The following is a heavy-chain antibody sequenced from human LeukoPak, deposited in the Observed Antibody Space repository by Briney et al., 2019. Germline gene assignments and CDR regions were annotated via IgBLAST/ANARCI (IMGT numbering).Heavy chain of an antibody. Sequence: GGSLRLSCAASGFTLSSYGMHWVRQAPGKGLEWVAVIWHDGSNKYYADSVKGRFTVSRDNSKNTLYLQMNSLRAEDTAVYYCAREKMATVVYYYYGMDVWGQGTTVTVSS. D-gene: IGHD5-24*01. V-gene: IGHV3-33*01. CDR1: GFTLSSYG. CDR2: IWHDGSNK. CDR3: AREKMATVVYYYYGMDV. J-gene: IGHJ6*02.